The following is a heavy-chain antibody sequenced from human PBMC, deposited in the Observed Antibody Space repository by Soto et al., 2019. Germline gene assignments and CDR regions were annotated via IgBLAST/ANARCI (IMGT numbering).Heavy chain of an antibody. V-gene: IGHV3-30-3*01. Sequence: GGSLRLSCAASGFTFSSYAMHWVRQAPGKGLEWVAVISYDGSNKYYADSVKGRFTISRDNSKNTLYLQMNSLRAEDTAVYYCASPVGGGSKGWLQLGAFDIWGQGTMVTVSS. CDR2: ISYDGSNK. CDR1: GFTFSSYA. CDR3: ASPVGGGSKGWLQLGAFDI. D-gene: IGHD5-12*01. J-gene: IGHJ3*02.